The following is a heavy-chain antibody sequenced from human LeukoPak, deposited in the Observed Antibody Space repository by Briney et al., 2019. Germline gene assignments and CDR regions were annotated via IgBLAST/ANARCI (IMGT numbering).Heavy chain of an antibody. J-gene: IGHJ4*02. CDR2: ISTEGTYK. D-gene: IGHD4-17*01. Sequence: PGRSLRLSCAASGFTFRTSGMHWVRQAPGKGLEWVAVISTEGTYKHYAGSVTGRFTISRDNSKNTLYLQLNSLRAEDTAVYYCAKEVSAYGGFDYWGRGTLVTVSS. CDR1: GFTFRTSG. CDR3: AKEVSAYGGFDY. V-gene: IGHV3-30*18.